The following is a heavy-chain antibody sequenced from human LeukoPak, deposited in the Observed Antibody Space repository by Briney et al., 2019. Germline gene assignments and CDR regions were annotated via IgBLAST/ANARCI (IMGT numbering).Heavy chain of an antibody. J-gene: IGHJ4*02. Sequence: GGSLRLSCAASGFIFSDHYMDWVRQAPGKGLEWVASTRSDGSNKYYADSVKGRFTISRDNSWNTQYLQMNSLRDEDTAVYYCAKDRGPTAPYYFDYWGQGTLVTVSS. D-gene: IGHD3/OR15-3a*01. CDR1: GFIFSDHY. V-gene: IGHV3-30*02. CDR3: AKDRGPTAPYYFDY. CDR2: TRSDGSNK.